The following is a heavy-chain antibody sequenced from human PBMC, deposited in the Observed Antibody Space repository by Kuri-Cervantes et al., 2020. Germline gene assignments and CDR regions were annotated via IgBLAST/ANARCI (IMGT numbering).Heavy chain of an antibody. CDR3: AKLTRFAEEPFDY. J-gene: IGHJ4*02. V-gene: IGHV3-66*01. CDR1: GFTVTSNY. CDR2: IFGGGST. Sequence: GESLKISCAASGFTVTSNYMSWVRQAPGKGLEWVSVIFGGGSTYYADSVKGRFTISRDNSKNTLYLQMNNLRAEDTAVYYCAKLTRFAEEPFDYWGQGTLVTVSS. D-gene: IGHD4-23*01.